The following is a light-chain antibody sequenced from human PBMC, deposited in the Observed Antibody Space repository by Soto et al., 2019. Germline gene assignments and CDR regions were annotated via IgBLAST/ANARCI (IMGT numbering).Light chain of an antibody. J-gene: IGKJ4*01. CDR2: AAS. V-gene: IGKV3-11*01. CDR3: QQRRSWPLT. Sequence: EIVLTQSPATLSLFPGERATLSCRASQSVSSYLAWYQQKPGQAPRLLIYAASNRATGIPARFSGSGSGTDFTLTISRLESEDFAVYYCQQRRSWPLTFGGGTKVEIK. CDR1: QSVSSY.